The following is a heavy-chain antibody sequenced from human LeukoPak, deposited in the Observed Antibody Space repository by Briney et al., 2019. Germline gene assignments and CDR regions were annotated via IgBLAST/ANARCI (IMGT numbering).Heavy chain of an antibody. CDR1: GFTFSSYE. J-gene: IGHJ4*02. CDR3: ARPTGSGSYSPFDY. D-gene: IGHD3-10*01. Sequence: GGSLRLSCAASGFTFSSYEMNWVRQALGKGLEWVSYISSSGSTIYYADSVKGRFTISRDNAKNSLYLQMNSLRAEDTAVYFCARPTGSGSYSPFDYWGQGTLVTVSS. V-gene: IGHV3-48*03. CDR2: ISSSGSTI.